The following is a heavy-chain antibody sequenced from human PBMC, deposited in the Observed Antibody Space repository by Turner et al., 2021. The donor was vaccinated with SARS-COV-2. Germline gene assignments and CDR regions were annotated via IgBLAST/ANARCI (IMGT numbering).Heavy chain of an antibody. V-gene: IGHV4-39*01. D-gene: IGHD3-16*02. CDR3: AGYLLRVGELSSLGAFDI. Sequence: QLQLQESGLGMVKPSETLSLTCSVSGGSIRGSSYYWGWIRQPPGKGLEWIGSIYYSGSTYYSPSLKSRVTISVDTSKNQFSLKLSSVTAADTAVYYCAGYLLRVGELSSLGAFDIWGQGTMVTMSS. CDR1: GGSIRGSSYY. CDR2: IYYSGST. J-gene: IGHJ3*02.